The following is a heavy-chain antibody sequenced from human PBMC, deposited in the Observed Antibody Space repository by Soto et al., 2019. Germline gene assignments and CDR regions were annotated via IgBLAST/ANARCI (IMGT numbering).Heavy chain of an antibody. CDR2: IIPIFGTA. D-gene: IGHD6-6*01. CDR1: GGTLSSYA. Sequence: SVKVSCKASGGTLSSYAIRWVLLAPGQGLEWMGGIIPIFGTANYAQKFQGRVTITADESTSTAYMELSSLRSEDTAVSYCAREFEYSSSSYAFDIWGQGTMVTV. CDR3: AREFEYSSSSYAFDI. V-gene: IGHV1-69*13. J-gene: IGHJ3*02.